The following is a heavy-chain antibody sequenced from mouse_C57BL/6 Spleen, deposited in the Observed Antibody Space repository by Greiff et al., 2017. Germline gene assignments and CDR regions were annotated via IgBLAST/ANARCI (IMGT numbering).Heavy chain of an antibody. Sequence: QVQLQQPGAELVKPGASVKMSCKASGYTFTSYWITWVKQRPGQGLEWIGDIYPGSGSTNYNGKFKGKATLTADKSSSTAYMQLSSLTSEDSAVYFCARRLYGDYWGQGTSVTVSS. J-gene: IGHJ4*01. V-gene: IGHV1-55*01. CDR2: IYPGSGST. D-gene: IGHD1-2*01. CDR1: GYTFTSYW. CDR3: ARRLYGDY.